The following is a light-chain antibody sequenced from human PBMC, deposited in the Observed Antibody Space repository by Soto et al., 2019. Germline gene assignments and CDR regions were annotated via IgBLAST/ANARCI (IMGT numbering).Light chain of an antibody. CDR2: GVS. CDR3: QQYGSSPWT. J-gene: IGKJ1*01. CDR1: QSLSSSH. Sequence: DIVLTQSPGTLSLSPGERATLSCRASQSLSSSHLAWYQQKPGQAPRLLIYGVSTRATGIPDRFSGSGSGTAFTLTISRLEPEDFAVYYCQQYGSSPWTFGQGTKVEIK. V-gene: IGKV3-20*01.